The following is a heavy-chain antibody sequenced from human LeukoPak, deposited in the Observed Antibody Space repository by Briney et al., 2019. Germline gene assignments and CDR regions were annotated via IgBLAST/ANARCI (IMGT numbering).Heavy chain of an antibody. V-gene: IGHV3-21*01. CDR2: ISSSSSYI. Sequence: KPGGSLRLSCAASGFTFSSYSMNWVRQAPGKGLEWVSSISSSSSYIYYADSVKGRFTISRDNAKNSLYLQMNSLRAEDTAVYYCARDTAPDTPDYGSGNNWFDPWGQGTLVTVSS. J-gene: IGHJ5*02. CDR3: ARDTAPDTPDYGSGNNWFDP. CDR1: GFTFSSYS. D-gene: IGHD3-10*01.